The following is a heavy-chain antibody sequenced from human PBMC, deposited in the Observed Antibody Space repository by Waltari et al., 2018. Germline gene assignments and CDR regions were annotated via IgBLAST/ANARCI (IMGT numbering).Heavy chain of an antibody. D-gene: IGHD6-13*01. V-gene: IGHV1-69*08. CDR3: AIQTGYSSSWYLG. CDR2: IIPIFGPA. J-gene: IGHJ4*02. Sequence: QVQLVQSGAEVKKPGSPGKVSGKASGRTFSSDAISWVRPAPGQRLEWMGRIIPIFGPANYPPKFQGRVTLTADTSPSPAHMELSSLRSEDPAVYCCAIQTGYSSSWYLGWGQGTLVTVSS. CDR1: GRTFSSDA.